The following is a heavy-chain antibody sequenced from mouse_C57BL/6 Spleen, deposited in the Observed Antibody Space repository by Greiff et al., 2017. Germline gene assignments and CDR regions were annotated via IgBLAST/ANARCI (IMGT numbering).Heavy chain of an antibody. CDR2: IRDGGSYT. J-gene: IGHJ4*01. Sequence: EVKLMESGGGLVKPGGSLKLSCAASGFTFSSYAMSWVRQTPDKRLEWVATIRDGGSYTYYPDNVKGRFTISRDNAKNNLYLQMSHLKSEDTAMYYCAREGGYYGSSYRAMDYWGQGTSVTVSS. D-gene: IGHD1-1*01. CDR1: GFTFSSYA. CDR3: AREGGYYGSSYRAMDY. V-gene: IGHV5-4*01.